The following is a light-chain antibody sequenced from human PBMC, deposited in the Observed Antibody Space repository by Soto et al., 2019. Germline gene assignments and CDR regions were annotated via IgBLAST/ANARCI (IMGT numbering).Light chain of an antibody. J-gene: IGKJ5*01. Sequence: DIQMTQSPSSLSAAVGDRVTITSRASQPSSNYVNWYQQKPGKAPKLLIFDASSLKTGVPSRFSGSGSGTHFTFVISSLKPEDVAVDDGQQFDNFPITFGQGTRLEIK. CDR2: DAS. V-gene: IGKV1-33*01. CDR3: QQFDNFPIT. CDR1: QPSSNY.